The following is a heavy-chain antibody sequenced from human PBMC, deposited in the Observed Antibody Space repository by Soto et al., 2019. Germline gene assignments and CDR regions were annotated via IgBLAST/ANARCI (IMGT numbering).Heavy chain of an antibody. V-gene: IGHV4-34*01. CDR1: GGSFSGYY. CDR3: ARGYYDSSGYNYGYYFDY. J-gene: IGHJ4*02. Sequence: QVQLQQWGAGLLKPSETLSLTCAVYGGSFSGYYWSWIRQPPGKGLEWIGEINHIGSTNYNPSLKSRYTISVDTCKNQFSLKLSSVTAADTAVYYCARGYYDSSGYNYGYYFDYWGQGTLVTVSS. CDR2: INHIGST. D-gene: IGHD3-22*01.